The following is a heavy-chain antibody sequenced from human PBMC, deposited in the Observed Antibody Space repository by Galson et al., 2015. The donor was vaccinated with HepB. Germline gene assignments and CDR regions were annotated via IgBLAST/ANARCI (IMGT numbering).Heavy chain of an antibody. CDR3: ARAPLEVTFDY. Sequence: SLRLSCAASGFTFSSYGMHWVRQAPGKGLEWVAVIWYDGSNKYYADSVKGRFTISRDNSKNTLYLQMNSLRAEDTAVYYCARAPLEVTFDYWGQGTLVTVS. J-gene: IGHJ4*02. CDR2: IWYDGSNK. CDR1: GFTFSSYG. D-gene: IGHD5-18*01. V-gene: IGHV3-33*01.